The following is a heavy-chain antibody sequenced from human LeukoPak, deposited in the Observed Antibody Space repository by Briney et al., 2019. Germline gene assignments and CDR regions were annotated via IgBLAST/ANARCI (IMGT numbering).Heavy chain of an antibody. Sequence: PGGSLRLSCAASGFPFDDYGMNWVRQVPGKGLEWVSGINWNGGSTGYADSVKGRFTISRDNAKNSLYLQMNSLRAEDTAVYYCAELGITMIGDVWGKGTTVTISS. CDR1: GFPFDDYG. D-gene: IGHD3-10*02. CDR3: AELGITMIGDV. CDR2: INWNGGST. V-gene: IGHV3-20*04. J-gene: IGHJ6*04.